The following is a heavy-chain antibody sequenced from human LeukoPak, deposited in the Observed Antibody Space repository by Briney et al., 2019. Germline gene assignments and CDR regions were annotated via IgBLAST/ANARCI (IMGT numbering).Heavy chain of an antibody. CDR3: ARPPWGQQLPIDY. D-gene: IGHD6-13*01. V-gene: IGHV4-30-2*01. CDR1: GGSISSGGYY. Sequence: SQTLSLTCTVSGGSISSGGYYWSWIRQPPGKGLEWIGYIYHSGSTYYNPSLKSRVTISVDRSKNQFSLKLSSVTAADTAVYYCARPPWGQQLPIDYWGQGTLVTVSS. J-gene: IGHJ4*02. CDR2: IYHSGST.